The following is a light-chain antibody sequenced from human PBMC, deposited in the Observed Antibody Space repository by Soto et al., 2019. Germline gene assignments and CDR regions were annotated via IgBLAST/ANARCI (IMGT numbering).Light chain of an antibody. J-gene: IGKJ1*01. Sequence: DIQMTQSPSSLSASVGDRVTITFRASQSISSYLNWYQQKPGKAPKLLVYDASTLQSGVASRFSGSGSGTEFTLIISGLQPDDSATYYCQQYTNTNNPWMLGQGTKVDIK. CDR2: DAS. V-gene: IGKV1-39*01. CDR3: QQYTNTNNPWM. CDR1: QSISSY.